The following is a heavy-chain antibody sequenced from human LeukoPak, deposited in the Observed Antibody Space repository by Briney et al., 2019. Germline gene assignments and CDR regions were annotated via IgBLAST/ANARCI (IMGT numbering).Heavy chain of an antibody. J-gene: IGHJ4*02. CDR1: GGSISSYY. CDR3: AREGGRNYYDSSGYQFPIYYFDY. Sequence: SETLSLTCTVSGGSISSYYWSWIRQPAGKGLEWIGRIYTSGSTNYNPSLKSRVTMSVDTSKNQFSLKLSSVTAADTAVYYCAREGGRNYYDSSGYQFPIYYFDYWGQGTLVTVSS. D-gene: IGHD3-22*01. CDR2: IYTSGST. V-gene: IGHV4-4*07.